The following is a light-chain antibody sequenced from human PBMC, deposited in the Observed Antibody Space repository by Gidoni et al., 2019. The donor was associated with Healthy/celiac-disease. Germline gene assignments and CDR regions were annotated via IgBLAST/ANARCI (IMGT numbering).Light chain of an antibody. Sequence: QSAPPHPASLSPSPGQSTTLSCTGTSSDVGGYNYVSWYQHRPGKTPTLMIYEVSNRPSGVPDRCSGSKSGNTASLTISELQAEDEDDYYCSSYTSSRNLVFGTGTKVTVL. V-gene: IGLV2-14*01. CDR2: EVS. CDR1: SSDVGGYNY. J-gene: IGLJ1*01. CDR3: SSYTSSRNLV.